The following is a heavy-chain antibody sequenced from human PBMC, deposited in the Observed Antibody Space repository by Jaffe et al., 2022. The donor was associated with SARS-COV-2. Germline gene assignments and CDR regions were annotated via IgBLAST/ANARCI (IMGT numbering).Heavy chain of an antibody. CDR3: VRDRRAGNYYYGMDV. CDR2: IYYSGST. CDR1: GGSISSSSYY. Sequence: QLQLQESGPGLVKPSETLSLTCTVSGGSISSSSYYWGWIRQPPGKGLEWIGSIYYSGSTYYNPSLKSRVTISVDTSKNQFSLKLSSVTAADTAVYYCVRDRRAGNYYYGMDVWGQGTTVTVSS. V-gene: IGHV4-39*02. J-gene: IGHJ6*02.